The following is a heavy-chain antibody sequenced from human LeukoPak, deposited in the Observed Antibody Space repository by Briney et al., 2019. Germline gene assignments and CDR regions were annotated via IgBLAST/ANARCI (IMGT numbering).Heavy chain of an antibody. D-gene: IGHD6-19*01. CDR1: GFTFSSYW. CDR2: IKQDGSEK. Sequence: GGSLRLSCAASGFTFSSYWMSWVRQAPGKGLEWVANIKQDGSEKYYVDSVKGRFTIPRDNAKNSLYLQMNSLRAEDTAVYYCARACSSGWPDYFDYWGRGTLVTVSS. V-gene: IGHV3-7*01. J-gene: IGHJ4*02. CDR3: ARACSSGWPDYFDY.